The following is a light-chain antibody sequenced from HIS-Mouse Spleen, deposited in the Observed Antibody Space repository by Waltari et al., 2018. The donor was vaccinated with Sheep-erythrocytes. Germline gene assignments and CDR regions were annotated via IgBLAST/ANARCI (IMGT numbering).Light chain of an antibody. CDR3: CSYAGSYTLV. Sequence: QSALTQPRSVSGSPGQSVTISCTGTSSDVGGYNSVCWYQQHPGKAPKLMIYDCRKRPAGGPDRLSGSKAGSTASLAISELQAEDAANYYCCSYAGSYTLVFGGGTKLTVL. CDR1: SSDVGGYNS. CDR2: DCR. V-gene: IGLV2-11*01. J-gene: IGLJ3*02.